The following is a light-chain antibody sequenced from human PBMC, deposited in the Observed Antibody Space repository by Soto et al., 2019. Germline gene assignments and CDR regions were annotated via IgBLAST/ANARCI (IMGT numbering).Light chain of an antibody. CDR2: GAS. CDR3: QQYNNWPPDRT. J-gene: IGKJ1*01. Sequence: EIVMTQSPATLSVSPGERATLSCRASQSVGSNLAWYQQKPGQAPRLLIYGASTRATGIPARFSGSGSGTEFTLTISSLQPEDFAIYFCQQYNNWPPDRTFGQGTKVEIK. CDR1: QSVGSN. V-gene: IGKV3-15*01.